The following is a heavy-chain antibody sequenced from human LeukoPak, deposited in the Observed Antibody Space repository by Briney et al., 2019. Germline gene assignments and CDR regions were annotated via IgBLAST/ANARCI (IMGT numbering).Heavy chain of an antibody. J-gene: IGHJ1*01. D-gene: IGHD2-8*01. CDR3: AKDHCTNGVCYQTYEYFQH. CDR1: GFTFSSYG. V-gene: IGHV3-30*18. CDR2: ISYDGSNK. Sequence: SGGSLRLSCAASGFTFSSYGMHWVRQAPGKGLEWVAVISYDGSNKYYADSVKGRFTISRDNSKNTLYLQMNSLRAEDTAVYYCAKDHCTNGVCYQTYEYFQHWGQGTLVTVSS.